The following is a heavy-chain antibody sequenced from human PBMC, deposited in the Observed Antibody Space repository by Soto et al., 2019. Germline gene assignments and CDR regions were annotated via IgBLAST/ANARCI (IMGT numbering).Heavy chain of an antibody. CDR2: ISPDNGKT. D-gene: IGHD2-21*02. CDR1: GYTFTNFG. Sequence: QVHLVQSGAEVKKPGASVNVSCKASGYTFTNFGLNWVRQAPGQGLEWMAWISPDNGKTDYAQKVQGRVTVTTDTSTATDYMEMSSLTSADTAVYYCAWQPGVVGTADLYVMDVLGQGTTVTVSS. V-gene: IGHV1-18*01. J-gene: IGHJ6*02. CDR3: AWQPGVVGTADLYVMDV.